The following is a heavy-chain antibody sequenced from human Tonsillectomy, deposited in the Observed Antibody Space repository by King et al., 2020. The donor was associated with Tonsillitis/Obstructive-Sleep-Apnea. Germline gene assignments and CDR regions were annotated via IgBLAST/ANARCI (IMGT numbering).Heavy chain of an antibody. Sequence: VQLVESGGGLVQPGGSLRLSCAASGFIFNTYAMNWVRQAPGKGLEWVSAISGSGGSTYYADSVKGRVTISRDNSQNTLYLQMKSLRAEDTAVYYCAKSPTFTMNKSGGVDVWGKGTTVTVSS. V-gene: IGHV3-23*04. CDR3: AKSPTFTMNKSGGVDV. D-gene: IGHD3-22*01. J-gene: IGHJ6*04. CDR2: ISGSGGST. CDR1: GFIFNTYA.